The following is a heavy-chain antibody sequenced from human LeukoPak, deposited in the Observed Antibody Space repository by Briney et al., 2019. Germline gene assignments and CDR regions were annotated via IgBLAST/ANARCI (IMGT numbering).Heavy chain of an antibody. V-gene: IGHV3-30-3*01. Sequence: GGSLRLSCAASGFTFSSYAMHWVRQAPGKGLEWVAVISYDGSNKYYADSVKGRFTISRDNSKNTLYLQMNSLRAEDTAVYYCARDDRWFGEPAWYFDLWGHGTLVTVSS. CDR1: GFTFSSYA. D-gene: IGHD3-10*01. J-gene: IGHJ2*01. CDR3: ARDDRWFGEPAWYFDL. CDR2: ISYDGSNK.